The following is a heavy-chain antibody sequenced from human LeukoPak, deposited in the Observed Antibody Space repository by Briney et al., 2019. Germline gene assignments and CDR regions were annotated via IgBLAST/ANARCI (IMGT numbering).Heavy chain of an antibody. J-gene: IGHJ4*02. CDR2: ISYDGSNK. CDR3: ARYNFWSGYPFDY. CDR1: GFTFSSYG. D-gene: IGHD3-3*01. Sequence: GGSLRLSCAASGFTFSSYGMHWVRQAPCKGLEWVAVISYDGSNKYYADSVKGRFTISRDNSKNTLYLQMNSLRAEDTAVYYCARYNFWSGYPFDYWGQGTLVTVSS. V-gene: IGHV3-30*03.